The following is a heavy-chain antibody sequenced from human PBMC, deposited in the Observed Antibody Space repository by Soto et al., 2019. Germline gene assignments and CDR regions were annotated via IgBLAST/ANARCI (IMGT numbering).Heavy chain of an antibody. CDR3: ARDLVDYGGNSYYYYGMDV. D-gene: IGHD4-17*01. Sequence: SVKVSCKASGGTFSSYAISWVRQAPGQGLEWMGGIIPIFGTANYAQKFQGRVTITADESTSTAYMELSSLRSEDTAVYYCARDLVDYGGNSYYYYGMDVWGQGTTVTVSS. V-gene: IGHV1-69*13. J-gene: IGHJ6*02. CDR1: GGTFSSYA. CDR2: IIPIFGTA.